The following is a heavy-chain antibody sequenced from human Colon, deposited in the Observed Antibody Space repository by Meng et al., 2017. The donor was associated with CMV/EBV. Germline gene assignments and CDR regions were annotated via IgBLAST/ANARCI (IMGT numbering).Heavy chain of an antibody. CDR3: VKDLERLEQQLETDNFAI. J-gene: IGHJ3*02. CDR2: LTWNSGVI. D-gene: IGHD6-13*01. Sequence: GGSLRLSCAVSGFSFDDYSMHWVRQAPGKGLEWVSGLTWNSGVIGYADSVKGRFSISRDNANKSLYLRMSSLRPEDTGMYYCVKDLERLEQQLETDNFAIWGQGTMVTVSS. CDR1: GFSFDDYS. V-gene: IGHV3-9*01.